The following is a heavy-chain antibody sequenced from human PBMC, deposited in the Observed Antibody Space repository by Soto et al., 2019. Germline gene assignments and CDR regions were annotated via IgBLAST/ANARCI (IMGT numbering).Heavy chain of an antibody. V-gene: IGHV4-59*01. Sequence: SENLSLTCTVSGGSISSYYWSWIRQPPGKGLEWIGYIYYSGSTNYNPSLKSRVTISVDTSKNQFSLKLSSVTAADTAVYYCARDRYYGSGSDAFDIWGQGTMVTVSS. CDR3: ARDRYYGSGSDAFDI. CDR1: GGSISSYY. J-gene: IGHJ3*02. CDR2: IYYSGST. D-gene: IGHD3-10*01.